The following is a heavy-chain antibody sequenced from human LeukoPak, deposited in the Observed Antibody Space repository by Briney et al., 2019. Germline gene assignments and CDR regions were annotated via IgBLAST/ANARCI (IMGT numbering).Heavy chain of an antibody. Sequence: PGRSLRLSCAASGFTFSSYAMRWVRQAPGKGLECVAVISYDGSNKYYADSVKGRFTISRDNSKNTLYLQMNSVRAEDTAVYCCKRLMHIVIVPAATGDYWRKETGVSV. V-gene: IGHV3-30*04. J-gene: IGHJ4*02. CDR3: KRLMHIVIVPAATGDY. CDR2: ISYDGSNK. CDR1: GFTFSSYA. D-gene: IGHD2-2*01.